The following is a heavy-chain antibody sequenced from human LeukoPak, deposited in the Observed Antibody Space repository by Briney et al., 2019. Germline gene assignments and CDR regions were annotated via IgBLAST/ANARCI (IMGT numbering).Heavy chain of an antibody. CDR1: GFTVSSNH. CDR2: IYSGDNV. V-gene: IGHV3-66*01. CDR3: AKDRDIILTGHGMDV. J-gene: IGHJ6*02. Sequence: GGSLRLSCAASGFTVSSNHMSWVRQAPGKGLEWVSVIYSGDNVYYADSVKGRFTITRDNSKNTLYLQMNNLRAEDTAVYYCAKDRDIILTGHGMDVWGQGTTVTVSS. D-gene: IGHD3-9*01.